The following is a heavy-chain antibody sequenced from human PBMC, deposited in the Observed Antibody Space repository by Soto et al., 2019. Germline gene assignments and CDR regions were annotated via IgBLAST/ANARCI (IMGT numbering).Heavy chain of an antibody. D-gene: IGHD3-3*01. Sequence: SVKVSCKASGGTFSSYAISWVRQAPGQGLEWMGGIIPIFGTANYAQKFQGRVTITADESTSTAYMELSSLRSEDTAVYYCAGPKFRFWQQLDPWGQGTLVTVSS. CDR1: GGTFSSYA. V-gene: IGHV1-69*13. CDR3: AGPKFRFWQQLDP. CDR2: IIPIFGTA. J-gene: IGHJ5*02.